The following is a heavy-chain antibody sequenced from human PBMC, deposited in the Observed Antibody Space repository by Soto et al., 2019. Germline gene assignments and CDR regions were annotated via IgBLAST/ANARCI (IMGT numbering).Heavy chain of an antibody. D-gene: IGHD4-4*01. CDR3: ARAATGTTVNDGMDV. J-gene: IGHJ6*02. V-gene: IGHV1-69*06. Sequence: GASVKLSWKASRGTFGSYAVSWVRQAPGQGPEWMGGIIPMFGTANYAQNFEGKVTITADKATSTAYMELSSLRSEDTDVYYCARAATGTTVNDGMDVWGQGTTVTVSS. CDR1: RGTFGSYA. CDR2: IIPMFGTA.